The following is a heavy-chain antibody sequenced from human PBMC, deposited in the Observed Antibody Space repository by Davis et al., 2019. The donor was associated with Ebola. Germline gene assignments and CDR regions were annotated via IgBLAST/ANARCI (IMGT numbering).Heavy chain of an antibody. CDR2: INAGNGNT. CDR1: GYTFTSYA. V-gene: IGHV1-3*01. Sequence: AASVTVSCKASGYTFTSYAMHWVRQAPGQRLEWMGWINAGNGNTKYSQKFQGRVTITRDTSASTAYMELSSLRSEDTAVYYCARGSSKAYYYYGMDVWGQGTTVTVSS. D-gene: IGHD6-6*01. J-gene: IGHJ6*02. CDR3: ARGSSKAYYYYGMDV.